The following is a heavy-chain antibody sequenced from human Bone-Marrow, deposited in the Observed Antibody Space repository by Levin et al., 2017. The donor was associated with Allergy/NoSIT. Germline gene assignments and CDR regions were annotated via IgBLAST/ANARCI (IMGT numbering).Heavy chain of an antibody. J-gene: IGHJ5*02. CDR2: INPDNGAT. V-gene: IGHV1-2*02. CDR3: ARGFCSTLKCERDP. Sequence: ASVKVSCQASGYTFTGFYIHWVRQAPGQGLEWMGCINPDNGATNYAQKFQGRVTMTRDTSINTANMELSRLTSDDTAVYYCARGFCSTLKCERDPWGQGTLVTVSS. D-gene: IGHD2-2*01. CDR1: GYTFTGFY.